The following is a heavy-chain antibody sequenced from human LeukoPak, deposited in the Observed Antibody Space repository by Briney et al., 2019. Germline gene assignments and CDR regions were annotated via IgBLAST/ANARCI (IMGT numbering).Heavy chain of an antibody. Sequence: SETLSLTCAVYGGSFSGYYWSWIRQPPGKGLEWIGEINHSGSTNYNPSLKSRVTISVDTSKNQFSLKLSSVTAADMAVYYCARGISRPDYYDSSGQKFLDYWGQGTLVTVSS. V-gene: IGHV4-34*01. D-gene: IGHD3-22*01. CDR3: ARGISRPDYYDSSGQKFLDY. CDR1: GGSFSGYY. CDR2: INHSGST. J-gene: IGHJ4*02.